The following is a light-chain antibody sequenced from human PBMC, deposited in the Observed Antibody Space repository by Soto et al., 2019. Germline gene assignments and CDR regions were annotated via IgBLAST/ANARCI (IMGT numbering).Light chain of an antibody. V-gene: IGLV4-69*01. CDR3: QTWGTGIAV. CDR1: SGHSSYT. CDR2: LNSDGSH. J-gene: IGLJ2*01. Sequence: QPVLTQSPSASASLGASVKLTCTLSSGHSSYTIAWHQQLPEKGPRYLMKLNSDGSHSKGDGIPDRFSGSSSGAERYLTISSLQSEDEADYYCQTWGTGIAVFGGGTKLTVL.